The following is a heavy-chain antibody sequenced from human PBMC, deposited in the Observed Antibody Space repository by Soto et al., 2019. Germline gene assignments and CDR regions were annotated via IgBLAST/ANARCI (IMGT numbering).Heavy chain of an antibody. CDR2: IIPIFGTA. CDR3: ASLLRGYSGTGDY. CDR1: GGTFSSYA. D-gene: IGHD5-12*01. V-gene: IGHV1-69*12. Sequence: QVQLMQSGAEVKKPGSSVKVSCKASGGTFSSYAISWVRQAPGQGLEWMGGIIPIFGTAKYAQKFQGRVTITADESTSTAYMELSSLRSEDTAVYYCASLLRGYSGTGDYWGQGTLVTVSS. J-gene: IGHJ4*02.